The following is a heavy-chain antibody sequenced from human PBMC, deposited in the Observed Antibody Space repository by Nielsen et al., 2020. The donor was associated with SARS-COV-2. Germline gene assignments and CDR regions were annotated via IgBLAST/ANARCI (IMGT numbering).Heavy chain of an antibody. Sequence: KVSCKGSGYSFTSYWIGWVRQMPGKGLEWMGIIYPGDSDTRYSPSFQGQVTISADKSISTAYLQWSSLKASDTATYYCARRPSSGYKYYFDYWGQGTLVTVSS. J-gene: IGHJ4*02. D-gene: IGHD3-22*01. CDR3: ARRPSSGYKYYFDY. CDR2: IYPGDSDT. V-gene: IGHV5-51*01. CDR1: GYSFTSYW.